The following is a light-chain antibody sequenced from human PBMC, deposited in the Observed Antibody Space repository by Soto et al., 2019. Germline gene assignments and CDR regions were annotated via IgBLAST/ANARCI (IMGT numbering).Light chain of an antibody. CDR3: QQYGSSPQT. CDR1: QSLSSNY. J-gene: IGKJ1*01. V-gene: IGKV3-20*01. CDR2: DAS. Sequence: EIVLTQSPCTLSLSPGERATLSCRASQSLSSNYLAWYQQKPGQAPRLLIYDASSRATGIPDRFSGSGSGTGFTLTISRLEPEDFAVYYCQQYGSSPQTFGQGTKVDIK.